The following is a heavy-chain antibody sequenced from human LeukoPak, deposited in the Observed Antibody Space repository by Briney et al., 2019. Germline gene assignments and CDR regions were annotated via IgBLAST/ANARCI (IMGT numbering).Heavy chain of an antibody. CDR1: GYTFTGYY. V-gene: IGHV1-2*06. CDR3: AXXLGRDGXNXXS. Sequence: ASVKVSCKASGYTFTGYYMHWVRQAPGQGLEWMGRINPNSGGTNYAQKFQGRVTMTRDPSISTAYMEVSSLRSDDTAVYYCAXXLGRDGXNXXSXGXGTLVTVSS. CDR2: INPNSGGT. J-gene: IGHJ5*01. D-gene: IGHD5-24*01.